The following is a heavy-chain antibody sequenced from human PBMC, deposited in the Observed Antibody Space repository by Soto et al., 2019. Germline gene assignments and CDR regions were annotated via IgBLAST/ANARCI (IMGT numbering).Heavy chain of an antibody. J-gene: IGHJ6*03. Sequence: SETLSLTCTVSGGSISSYYWSWIRQPPGKGLERIGYIYYSGSTNYNPSLKSRVTISVDTSKNQFSLKLSSVTAADTAVYYCARLPYYDFWSGYLDYYYYMDVWGKGTTVTVSS. V-gene: IGHV4-59*01. CDR1: GGSISSYY. CDR2: IYYSGST. CDR3: ARLPYYDFWSGYLDYYYYMDV. D-gene: IGHD3-3*01.